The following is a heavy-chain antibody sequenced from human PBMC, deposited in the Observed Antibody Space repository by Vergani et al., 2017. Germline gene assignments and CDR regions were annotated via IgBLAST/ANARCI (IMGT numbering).Heavy chain of an antibody. CDR3: ARGATVATLETWYFDL. CDR2: ISSSGSTI. J-gene: IGHJ2*01. D-gene: IGHD4-17*01. CDR1: GFTFSNYE. V-gene: IGHV3-48*03. Sequence: EVQLVESGGGLVQPGGSLRLSCAASGFTFSNYEMNWVRQAPGKGLEWVSYISSSGSTIYYADSVKGRFTISRDNAQNSLYLQMNSLRAEDTAVYYCARGATVATLETWYFDLWGRGTLVTVSS.